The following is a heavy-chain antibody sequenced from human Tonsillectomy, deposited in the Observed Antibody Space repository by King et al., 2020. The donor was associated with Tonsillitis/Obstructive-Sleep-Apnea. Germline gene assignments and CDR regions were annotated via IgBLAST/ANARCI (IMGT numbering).Heavy chain of an antibody. J-gene: IGHJ3*02. D-gene: IGHD3-10*01. Sequence: VQLQESGPGLVKPSETLSLTCTVSGGFISSYYWGWIRQPPGKGLEWIGYIYYSGTTNYNPSLKSRVTISVDTSKNQFSLKLSSVTAADTAVYFCARIGSYDAFDIWGQGTMVTVSS. CDR3: ARIGSYDAFDI. CDR2: IYYSGTT. V-gene: IGHV4-59*01. CDR1: GGFISSYY.